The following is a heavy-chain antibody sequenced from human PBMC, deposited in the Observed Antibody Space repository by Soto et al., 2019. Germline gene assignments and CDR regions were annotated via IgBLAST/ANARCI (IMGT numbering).Heavy chain of an antibody. CDR2: ISSSSTTK. J-gene: IGHJ5*02. CDR3: ASDGCSGSNCLNWFDP. Sequence: EVQLVESGGGLVQPGGSLRLSCAASGFTFSSYSMNWVRQAPGKGLEWVSYISSSSTTKYYADSVKGRFTISRDNAKXXLYLQMNSLRAYDTAVYYCASDGCSGSNCLNWFDPWGQGTLVTVSS. CDR1: GFTFSSYS. D-gene: IGHD2-15*01. V-gene: IGHV3-48*01.